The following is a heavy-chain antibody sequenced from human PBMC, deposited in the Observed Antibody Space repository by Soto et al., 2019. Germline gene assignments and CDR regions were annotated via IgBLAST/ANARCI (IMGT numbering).Heavy chain of an antibody. CDR3: ARDAPPRKLLFWEGHNNTYTGMDV. D-gene: IGHD3-3*01. J-gene: IGHJ6*04. Sequence: QVQVVQSGDEVKETGASVRVSCKTSGYSFTAYGISWVRQAPGQGLEWMGWISCYNGKTKYAQKVQGRVTMTTDTPTGRGYMGGGGLESDDTAFYYCARDAPPRKLLFWEGHNNTYTGMDVGGKGTTAPVSS. CDR2: ISCYNGKT. V-gene: IGHV1-18*01. CDR1: GYSFTAYG.